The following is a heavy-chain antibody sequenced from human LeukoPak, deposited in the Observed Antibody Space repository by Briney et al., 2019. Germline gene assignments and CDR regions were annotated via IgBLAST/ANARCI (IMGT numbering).Heavy chain of an antibody. V-gene: IGHV4-34*01. CDR3: ARTEGYSYGYGY. Sequence: NSSETLSLTCAVYGGSFSGYYWSWIRQPPGKGLEWIGEINHSGSTNYNPSLKSRVTISVDTSKNQFSLKLSSVTAEDTAVYYCARTEGYSYGYGYWGQGTLVTVSS. D-gene: IGHD5-18*01. CDR1: GGSFSGYY. J-gene: IGHJ4*02. CDR2: INHSGST.